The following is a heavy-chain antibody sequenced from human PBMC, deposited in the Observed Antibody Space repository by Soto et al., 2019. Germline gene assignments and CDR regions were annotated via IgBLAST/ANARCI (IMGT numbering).Heavy chain of an antibody. CDR3: ARDRMVRGVIHYYYYGMDL. Sequence: PGGSLRLSCAASGFTFSSYSMNWVRQAPGKGLEWVSYISSSSSTIYYADSVKGRFTISRDNAKNSLYLQMNSLRDEDTAVYYCARDRMVRGVIHYYYYGMDLWGQGTTVTVSS. V-gene: IGHV3-48*02. D-gene: IGHD3-10*01. J-gene: IGHJ6*02. CDR2: ISSSSSTI. CDR1: GFTFSSYS.